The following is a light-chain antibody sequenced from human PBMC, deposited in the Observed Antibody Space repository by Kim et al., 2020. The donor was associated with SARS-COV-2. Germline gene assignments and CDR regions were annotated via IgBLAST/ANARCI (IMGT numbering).Light chain of an antibody. CDR3: QQYNWPPAYT. Sequence: VSPGERATLSCRASESVGNNLAWYQQRPGQAPRLLIYAASSRATGVPARFSGSGSGTEFTLTISSLQSEDFAVYYCQQYNWPPAYTFGQGTKLEI. V-gene: IGKV3-15*01. CDR1: ESVGNN. CDR2: AAS. J-gene: IGKJ2*01.